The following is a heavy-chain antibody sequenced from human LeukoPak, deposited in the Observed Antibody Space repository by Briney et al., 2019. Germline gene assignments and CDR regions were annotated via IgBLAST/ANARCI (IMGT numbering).Heavy chain of an antibody. CDR3: ARSYYDFWSGYYTDY. V-gene: IGHV4-34*01. CDR1: GGSFSGYY. CDR2: INHSGST. J-gene: IGHJ4*02. D-gene: IGHD3-3*01. Sequence: SETLSLTCVVYGGSFSGYYWSWIRQPPGKGLEWIGEINHSGSTNYNPSLKSRVTISVDTSKNQFSLKLSSVTAADTAVYYCARSYYDFWSGYYTDYWGQGTLVTVSS.